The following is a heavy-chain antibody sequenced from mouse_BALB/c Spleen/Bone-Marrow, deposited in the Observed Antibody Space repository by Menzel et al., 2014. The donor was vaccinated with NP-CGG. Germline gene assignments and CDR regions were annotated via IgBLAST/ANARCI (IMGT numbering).Heavy chain of an antibody. J-gene: IGHJ1*01. CDR1: GYTFTSYW. D-gene: IGHD2-4*01. Sequence: VQLQQSGAELVKPGASVKLSCKASGYTFTSYWIHWVKQRPGQGLEWIGEIDPSDSYTNYNQKFKGKATLTVDKSPSTAYMQLSSLTSEGSAVYYCARSRGYYDYWYFDVWGAGTTVTVSS. CDR3: ARSRGYYDYWYFDV. CDR2: IDPSDSYT. V-gene: IGHV1-69*02.